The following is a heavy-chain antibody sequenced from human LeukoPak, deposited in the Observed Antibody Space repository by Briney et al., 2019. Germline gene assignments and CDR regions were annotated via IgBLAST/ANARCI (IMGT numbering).Heavy chain of an antibody. CDR2: IYYSGST. Sequence: SETLSLTCAVSGGSISSISYYWGWIRQPPGKGLEWIGRIYYSGSTYYNPSLKSRVTISVDTSKNQFSLKLSSVTAADTAVYYCARQDFSLGGFLEWLSCWGQGTLVTVSS. D-gene: IGHD3-3*01. CDR1: GGSISSISYY. CDR3: ARQDFSLGGFLEWLSC. J-gene: IGHJ4*02. V-gene: IGHV4-39*01.